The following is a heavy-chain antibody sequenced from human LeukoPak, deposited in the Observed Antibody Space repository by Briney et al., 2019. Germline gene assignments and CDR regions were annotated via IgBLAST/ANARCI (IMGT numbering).Heavy chain of an antibody. V-gene: IGHV3-21*01. Sequence: GGSLRLSCAASGFTFNNYNMNWVRQAPGKALEWVSSITSSGTYIFYADSVKGRFTISRDNAKNSLYLQMNSLRAEDTAVYYCARAHYDFWSGTFDYWGQGTLVTVSS. CDR1: GFTFNNYN. D-gene: IGHD3-3*01. CDR3: ARAHYDFWSGTFDY. J-gene: IGHJ4*02. CDR2: ITSSGTYI.